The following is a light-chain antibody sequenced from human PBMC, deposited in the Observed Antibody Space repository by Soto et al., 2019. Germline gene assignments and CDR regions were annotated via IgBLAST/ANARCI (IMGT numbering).Light chain of an antibody. CDR3: QHNYDTPA. J-gene: IGKJ2*01. CDR1: QSISSY. V-gene: IGKV1-39*01. Sequence: DIQMTQSPSSLSASVGDRVTITCRTSQSISSYLNWYQQKPGTAPKLLIYAKSTLESGVPSRFRGSGSGTDFTLTISSLQPEDFATYYCQHNYDTPAFGQGTKLEIK. CDR2: AKS.